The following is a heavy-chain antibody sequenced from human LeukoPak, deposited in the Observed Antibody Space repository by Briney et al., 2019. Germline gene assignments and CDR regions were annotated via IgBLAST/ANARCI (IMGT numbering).Heavy chain of an antibody. Sequence: SETLSLTCTVSGGSISSYYWSWIRQPPGKGLEWIGYIYYSGSTNYNPSLKSRVTISVDTPKNQFSLKLSSVTAADTAVYYCARVAAGYGSGYYFPFDYWGQGTLVTVSS. V-gene: IGHV4-59*01. CDR3: ARVAAGYGSGYYFPFDY. J-gene: IGHJ4*02. CDR2: IYYSGST. D-gene: IGHD3-22*01. CDR1: GGSISSYY.